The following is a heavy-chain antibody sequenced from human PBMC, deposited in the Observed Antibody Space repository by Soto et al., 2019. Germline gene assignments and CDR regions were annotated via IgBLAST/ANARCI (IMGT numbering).Heavy chain of an antibody. Sequence: ASVKVSCKASGYTFTGYYMHWVRQALGQGLEWMGWINPNSGGTNYAQKFQGWVTMTRDTSISTAYMELSRLRSDDTAVYYCARARYSSSWYSYWGQGTLVTVSS. CDR3: ARARYSSSWYSY. J-gene: IGHJ4*02. D-gene: IGHD6-13*01. V-gene: IGHV1-2*04. CDR2: INPNSGGT. CDR1: GYTFTGYY.